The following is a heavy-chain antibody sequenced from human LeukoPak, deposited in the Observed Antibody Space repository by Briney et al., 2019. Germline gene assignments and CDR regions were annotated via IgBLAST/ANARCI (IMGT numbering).Heavy chain of an antibody. V-gene: IGHV3-66*01. CDR1: GFTVSSNH. J-gene: IGHJ4*02. CDR3: ATEGIVGPTLNY. D-gene: IGHD1-26*01. Sequence: GALRLSCAASGFTVSSNHMSWVRQAPGKGLEWVSVIYSGGSTYYADSVKGRFTISRDISKNTLYLQMNSLRAEDTAVYYCATEGIVGPTLNYRGQGTLVTVSS. CDR2: IYSGGST.